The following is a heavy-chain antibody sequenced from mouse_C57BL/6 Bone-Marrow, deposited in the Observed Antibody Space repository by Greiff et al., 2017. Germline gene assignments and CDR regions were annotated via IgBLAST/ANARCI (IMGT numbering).Heavy chain of an antibody. CDR3: ARAGYYGSSCDY. Sequence: EVQLVESGPGLVKPSQSLSLTCSVTGYSITSGYYWNWIRQFPGNKLEWMGYISYDGSNNYNPSLKNRISITRDTSKNQFFLKLNSVTTEDTATDYWARAGYYGSSCDYWGQGTTLTVSS. V-gene: IGHV3-6*01. D-gene: IGHD1-1*01. CDR1: GYSITSGYY. CDR2: ISYDGSN. J-gene: IGHJ2*01.